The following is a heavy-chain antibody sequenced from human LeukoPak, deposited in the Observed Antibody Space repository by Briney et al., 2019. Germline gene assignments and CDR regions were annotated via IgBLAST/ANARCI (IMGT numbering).Heavy chain of an antibody. V-gene: IGHV3-66*01. D-gene: IGHD1-26*01. Sequence: GGSLRLSCAASGFTVSSNYMSWVRQAPGKGLERVSVIYSGGSTYYADSVKGRFTISRDNSKNTLYLQMNSLRAEDTAVYYCAREVGAREYYFGYWGQGTLVTVSS. CDR3: AREVGAREYYFGY. CDR2: IYSGGST. CDR1: GFTVSSNY. J-gene: IGHJ4*02.